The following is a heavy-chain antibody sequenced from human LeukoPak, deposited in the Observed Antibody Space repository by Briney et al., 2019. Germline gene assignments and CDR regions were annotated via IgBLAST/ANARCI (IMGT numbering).Heavy chain of an antibody. CDR3: ASDAYVDIAILNFVY. J-gene: IGHJ4*02. Sequence: GGSLRLSCAASGFTFSSYSMNWVRQAPGKGLEWVSSISSSSSYIYYADSVKGRFTISRDNSKNSLYLQMNSLRAEDTAVYYCASDAYVDIAILNFVYLGQGTLVTVS. D-gene: IGHD5-18*01. V-gene: IGHV3-21*01. CDR1: GFTFSSYS. CDR2: ISSSSSYI.